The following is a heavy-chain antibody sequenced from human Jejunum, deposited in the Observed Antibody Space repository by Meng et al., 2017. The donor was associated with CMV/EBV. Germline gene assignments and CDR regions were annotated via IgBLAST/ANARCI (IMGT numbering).Heavy chain of an antibody. D-gene: IGHD4/OR15-4a*01. V-gene: IGHV1-2*02. CDR1: ASSLPASS. CDR3: ANVYYAARDPFDS. Sequence: SASSLPASSLPWMRQAPGHGLEWMGWINLQNGDTNYAQKFQGRVTMTKDTSNSAAFMELTSLKSDDTAVYYCANVYYAARDPFDSWGQGTVVTVSS. CDR2: INLQNGDT. J-gene: IGHJ4*02.